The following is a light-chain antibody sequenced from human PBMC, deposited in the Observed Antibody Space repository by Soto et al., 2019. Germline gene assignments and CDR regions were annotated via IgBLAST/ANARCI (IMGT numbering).Light chain of an antibody. CDR1: QSISSS. V-gene: IGKV1-39*01. J-gene: IGKJ5*01. Sequence: DIQMTQSPSSLSASVGDRVTITCRASQSISSSLNWYQQKPGKAPKLLIYAASSLQSAVPSRFSGSGSGTDFTLTISSLQPEDFATYYCQQSYCTPPITFGQGTRLEIK. CDR3: QQSYCTPPIT. CDR2: AAS.